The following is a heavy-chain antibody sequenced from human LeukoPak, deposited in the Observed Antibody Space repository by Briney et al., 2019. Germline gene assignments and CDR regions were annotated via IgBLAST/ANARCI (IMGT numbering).Heavy chain of an antibody. J-gene: IGHJ4*02. CDR3: AKGSGSSCYSPCDY. D-gene: IGHD2-15*01. CDR2: ISSSSSYI. Sequence: GSLRLSCAASGFTFSSYSMNWVRQAPGKGLEWVSSISSSSSYIYYADSVKGQFTISRDNSKDTLYLQMDSLRAEDTAVYYCAKGSGSSCYSPCDYWGQGILVTVSS. V-gene: IGHV3-21*04. CDR1: GFTFSSYS.